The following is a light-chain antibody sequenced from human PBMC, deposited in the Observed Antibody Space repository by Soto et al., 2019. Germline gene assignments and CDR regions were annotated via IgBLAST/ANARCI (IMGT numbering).Light chain of an antibody. J-gene: IGLJ1*01. CDR3: SSYTSSDTHF. CDR2: DVT. Sequence: QSVLTQPASVSGSPGQSITISCTGTSSDVGGYNYVSWYQQEPGKAPKLMIYDVTNRPSGVSNRFSGSKSGNTASLTISGVQAEDEADYYCSSYTSSDTHFFGTGTKVTVL. V-gene: IGLV2-14*01. CDR1: SSDVGGYNY.